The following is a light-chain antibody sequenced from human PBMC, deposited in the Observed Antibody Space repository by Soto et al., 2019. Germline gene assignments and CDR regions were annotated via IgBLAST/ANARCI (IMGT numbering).Light chain of an antibody. CDR1: QNINKR. Sequence: DIQMTQSPFTLSASVGDRVTITCRASQNINKRLAWHQQKPGKAPKLLIYDASRLESGVPSRFGGSGSGTEFTLSISSLQPDDFAIYYCQEYNSYSGTFGPGTKVDIK. CDR2: DAS. CDR3: QEYNSYSGT. V-gene: IGKV1-5*01. J-gene: IGKJ1*01.